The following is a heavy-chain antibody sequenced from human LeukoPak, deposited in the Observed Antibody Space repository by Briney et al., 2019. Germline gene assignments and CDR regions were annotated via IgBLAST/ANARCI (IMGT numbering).Heavy chain of an antibody. CDR1: GGSISNYY. J-gene: IGHJ4*02. V-gene: IGHV4-59*12. CDR3: ARRRVVVVTPFDY. CDR2: INYSGNT. Sequence: SETLSLTCAVSGGSISNYYWSWIRQPPGKGLEWISYINYSGNTNYNPSLKSRVTISVDTSKNQFSLKLTSVTAADTAVYYCARRRVVVVTPFDYWGQGTLVTVSS. D-gene: IGHD3-22*01.